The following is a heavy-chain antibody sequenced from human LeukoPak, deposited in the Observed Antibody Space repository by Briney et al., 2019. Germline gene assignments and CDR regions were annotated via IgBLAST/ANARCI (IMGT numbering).Heavy chain of an antibody. Sequence: GGSLRLSCAASGFTFSSYGMSWVRQAPGKGLEWVSGIRDSGGDTYYADSVKGRFTISRDNSKNTLYLQMNSLRAEDTAVYYCAHGSMYQLDYWGQGTLVTVSP. CDR3: AHGSMYQLDY. CDR2: IRDSGGDT. CDR1: GFTFSSYG. D-gene: IGHD2-2*01. V-gene: IGHV3-23*01. J-gene: IGHJ4*02.